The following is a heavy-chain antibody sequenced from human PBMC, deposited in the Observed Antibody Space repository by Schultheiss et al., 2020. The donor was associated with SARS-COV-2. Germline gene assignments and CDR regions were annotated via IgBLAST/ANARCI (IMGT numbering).Heavy chain of an antibody. CDR2: IWYDGSNK. CDR1: GFTFSSYA. V-gene: IGHV3-30*07. Sequence: GGSLRLSCAASGFTFSSYAMHWVRQAPGKGLEWVAVIWYDGSNKYYADSVKGRFTISRDNAKNSLYLQMNSLRAEDTAVYYCARVVVEPYFDYWGQGTLVTVSS. D-gene: IGHD1-14*01. J-gene: IGHJ4*02. CDR3: ARVVVEPYFDY.